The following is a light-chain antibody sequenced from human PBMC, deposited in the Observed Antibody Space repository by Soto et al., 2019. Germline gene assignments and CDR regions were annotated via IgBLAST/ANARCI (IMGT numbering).Light chain of an antibody. CDR3: QQRHSWVT. CDR2: DAS. J-gene: IGKJ5*01. CDR1: QSVSTY. Sequence: EIVFAQFPGSLCLSPGGRATLSCRASQSVSTYLAWFQQKPGQAPRLLIYDASTRATGIPARFSGSGSGTDFTLTISMLEPEDFAIYYCQQRHSWVTFGQGTRLEIK. V-gene: IGKV3-11*01.